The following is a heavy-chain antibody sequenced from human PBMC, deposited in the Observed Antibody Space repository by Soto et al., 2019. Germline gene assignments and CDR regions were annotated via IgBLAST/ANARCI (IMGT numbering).Heavy chain of an antibody. D-gene: IGHD3-22*01. V-gene: IGHV4-34*01. CDR2: INHSGST. CDR1: GGSFSGYY. Sequence: SETLSLTCAVYGGSFSGYYWSWIRQPPGKGLEWIGEINHSGSTNYNPSLKSRVTISVDTSKNQFSLKLSSVTAADTAVYYCARVYYDSSGYYDYWGQGTLVTVSS. J-gene: IGHJ4*02. CDR3: ARVYYDSSGYYDY.